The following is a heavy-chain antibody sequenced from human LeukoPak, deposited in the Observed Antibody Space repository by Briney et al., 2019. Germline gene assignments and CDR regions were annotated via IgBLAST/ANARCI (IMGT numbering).Heavy chain of an antibody. CDR3: ARVPLTYYYDSSGVP. CDR1: GFTFSSYS. J-gene: IGHJ5*02. D-gene: IGHD3-22*01. Sequence: GGSLRLSCAASGFTFSSYSMNWVRQAPGKGLEWVSSISSSSSYIYYADSVKGRFTISRDNAQNSLYLQMNSLRAEDTAVYYCARVPLTYYYDSSGVPWGQGTLVTVSS. CDR2: ISSSSSYI. V-gene: IGHV3-21*01.